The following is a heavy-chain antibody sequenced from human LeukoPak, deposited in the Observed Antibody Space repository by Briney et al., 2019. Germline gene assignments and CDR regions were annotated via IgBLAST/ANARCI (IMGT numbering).Heavy chain of an antibody. CDR1: GGSISSGSYY. D-gene: IGHD1-26*01. CDR3: ARARGGGSYRGYYFDY. Sequence: SETLSLTCTVSGGSISSGSYYCSWIRQPAGKGLEWIGRIYTSGSTNYNPSLKSRVTISVDTSKNQFSLKLSSVTAADTAVYYCARARGGGSYRGYYFDYWGQGTLVTVSS. CDR2: IYTSGST. J-gene: IGHJ4*02. V-gene: IGHV4-61*02.